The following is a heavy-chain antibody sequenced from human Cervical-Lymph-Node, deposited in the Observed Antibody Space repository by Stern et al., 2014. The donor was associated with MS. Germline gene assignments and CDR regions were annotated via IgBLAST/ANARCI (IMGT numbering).Heavy chain of an antibody. CDR3: AKTPIAATYYYGMDV. CDR2: ISYDGSNK. J-gene: IGHJ6*02. V-gene: IGHV3-30*04. Sequence: VQLVESGGGVVQPGRSLRLSCAASGFTFSSYAMHWVRQAPGKGLEWVAVISYDGSNKYYADSVKGRFTISRDNSKNTLYLQMNSLRAEDTAVYYCAKTPIAATYYYGMDVWGQGTTVTVSS. D-gene: IGHD6-25*01. CDR1: GFTFSSYA.